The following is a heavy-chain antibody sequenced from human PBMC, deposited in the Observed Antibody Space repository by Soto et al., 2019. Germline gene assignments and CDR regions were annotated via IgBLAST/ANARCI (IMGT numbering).Heavy chain of an antibody. V-gene: IGHV4-59*01. J-gene: IGHJ5*02. CDR2: IYYSGST. D-gene: IGHD3-3*01. CDR3: ARTIYGVDTTGFDP. Sequence: WIRQKPGKGLEWIGYIYYSGSTNYNPSLKSRVTISVDTSKNQFSLKLSSVTAADTAVYYCARTIYGVDTTGFDPWGQGTLVTVSS.